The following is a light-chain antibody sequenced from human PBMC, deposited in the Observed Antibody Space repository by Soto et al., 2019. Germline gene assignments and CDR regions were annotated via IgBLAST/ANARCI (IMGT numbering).Light chain of an antibody. CDR1: QSISNY. CDR3: QQSYTTPPT. J-gene: IGKJ5*01. CDR2: AAS. Sequence: DIQMTQSPSSLSASVGDRVTITCRASQSISNYLNWYQHEPGKAPKLLIYAASSLQSGVPSRFSGSGSGTDFTLTISSLQPEDFATYSCQQSYTTPPTFGQGTRLDIK. V-gene: IGKV1-39*01.